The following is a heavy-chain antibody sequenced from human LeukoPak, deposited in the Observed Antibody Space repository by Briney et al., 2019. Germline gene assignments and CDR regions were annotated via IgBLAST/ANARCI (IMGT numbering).Heavy chain of an antibody. V-gene: IGHV4-59*01. J-gene: IGHJ3*02. CDR1: GGSISSYY. D-gene: IGHD6-6*01. CDR3: ARSKGSSIYAFDI. CDR2: IYYSGST. Sequence: PSETLSLTCTVSGGSISSYYWSWIRQPPGKGLEWIGYIYYSGSTNYNPSLKSRVTISVDTSKNQFSLKLSSVTAADTAVYYCARSKGSSIYAFDIWGQGTMDTVSS.